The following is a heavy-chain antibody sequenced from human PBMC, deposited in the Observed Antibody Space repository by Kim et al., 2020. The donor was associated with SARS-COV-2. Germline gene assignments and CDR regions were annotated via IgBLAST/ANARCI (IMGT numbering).Heavy chain of an antibody. D-gene: IGHD1-1*01. V-gene: IGHV1-18*01. Sequence: GNMRYAPEFQGRLTMTTDASTTTAYMELRNLRSDDTAVYYCARDYNWGCDYWGQGTQVTVSS. CDR2: GNM. CDR3: ARDYNWGCDY. J-gene: IGHJ4*02.